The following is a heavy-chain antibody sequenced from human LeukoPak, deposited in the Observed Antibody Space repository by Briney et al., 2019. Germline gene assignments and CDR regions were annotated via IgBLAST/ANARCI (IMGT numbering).Heavy chain of an antibody. Sequence: PSETLSLTCAVYGGSFSGYYWSWIRQPPGKGLEWIGEINHSGSTNYNPSLKSRVTISVDTSKNQFSLKLSSVTAADTAVYYCARGSGSYSWFDYWGQGTLVTVSS. J-gene: IGHJ4*02. D-gene: IGHD1-26*01. CDR3: ARGSGSYSWFDY. CDR2: INHSGST. CDR1: GGSFSGYY. V-gene: IGHV4-34*01.